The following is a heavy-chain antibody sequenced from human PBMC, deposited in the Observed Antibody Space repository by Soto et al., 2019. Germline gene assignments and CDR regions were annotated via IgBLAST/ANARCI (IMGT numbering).Heavy chain of an antibody. D-gene: IGHD1-1*01. CDR2: INLDGTST. Sequence: EVQLVESGGDLVQPGGSLRLSCAASGFTFSSYWMHWVRQAPGKGLVWVSRINLDGTSTKYADSVKGRFTISRDNAKNTVYLQMNSLRAEDTAVYYCVRERYRSFYFDYWGQGTLATVSS. CDR3: VRERYRSFYFDY. CDR1: GFTFSSYW. J-gene: IGHJ4*02. V-gene: IGHV3-74*01.